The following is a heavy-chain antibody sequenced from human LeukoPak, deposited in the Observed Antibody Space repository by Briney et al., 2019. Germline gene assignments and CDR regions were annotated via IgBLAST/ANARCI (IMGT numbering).Heavy chain of an antibody. CDR1: GFTFSIYA. CDR3: AKEQNYYDSSGYYPMYGY. Sequence: GGSLRLSCAASGFTFSIYAMTWVRQAPGKGLEWVSAISGSGGSTYYADSVKGRFTISRDNSKNTLYLQMNSLRAEDTAVYYCAKEQNYYDSSGYYPMYGYWGQGTLVTVSS. CDR2: ISGSGGST. J-gene: IGHJ4*02. V-gene: IGHV3-23*01. D-gene: IGHD3-22*01.